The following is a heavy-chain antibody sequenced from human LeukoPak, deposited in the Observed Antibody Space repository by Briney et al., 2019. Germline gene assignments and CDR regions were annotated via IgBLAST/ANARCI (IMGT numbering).Heavy chain of an antibody. D-gene: IGHD3-22*01. CDR1: GGSISSYY. J-gene: IGHJ3*02. CDR3: ARDRDYYDSSGYYSAFDI. V-gene: IGHV4-59*01. Sequence: SETLSLTCTVSGGSISSYYWSWIRQPPGKGLEWIGYIYYSGSTNYNPSLKSRVTISVDTSKNQFSLKLSSVTAADTAVYYCARDRDYYDSSGYYSAFDIWGQGTMVTVSS. CDR2: IYYSGST.